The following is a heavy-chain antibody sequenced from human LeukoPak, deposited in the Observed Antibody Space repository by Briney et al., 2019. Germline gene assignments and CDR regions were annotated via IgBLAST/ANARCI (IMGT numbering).Heavy chain of an antibody. D-gene: IGHD1-26*01. CDR3: AREAVGVGGYYFDY. Sequence: ASVKVSCKASGGTFSSYAISWVRQAPGQGLEWMRGIIPIFGTANYAQKFQGRVTITADESTSTAYMELSSLRSEDTAVYYCAREAVGVGGYYFDYWGQGTLVTVSS. V-gene: IGHV1-69*13. CDR2: IIPIFGTA. J-gene: IGHJ4*02. CDR1: GGTFSSYA.